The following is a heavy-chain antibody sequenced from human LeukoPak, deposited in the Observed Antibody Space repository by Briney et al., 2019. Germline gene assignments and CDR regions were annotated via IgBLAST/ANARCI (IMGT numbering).Heavy chain of an antibody. CDR3: ARGGTWILSPNFDY. CDR1: GFTFSSYA. D-gene: IGHD5-18*01. J-gene: IGHJ4*02. Sequence: GGSLRLSCAASGFTFSSYAMHWVRQAPGKGLEYVSAISSNGGSTYYANSVKGRFTISRDNSKNTLYLQMGSLRAEDMAVYYCARGGTWILSPNFDYWGQGTLVTVSS. CDR2: ISSNGGST. V-gene: IGHV3-64*01.